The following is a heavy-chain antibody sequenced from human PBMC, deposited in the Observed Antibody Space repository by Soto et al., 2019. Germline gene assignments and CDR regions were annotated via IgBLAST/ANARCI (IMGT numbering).Heavy chain of an antibody. Sequence: PSETLSLTCTVSGGSISSYYWSWIRQPPGKGLKWIGYIYYSGSTNYNPSLKSRVTISVDTSKNQFSLKLSSVTAADTAVYYCARDRYSSSWYSSYYYYYGMDVWGQGTTVTVSS. CDR1: GGSISSYY. J-gene: IGHJ6*02. D-gene: IGHD6-13*01. CDR2: IYYSGST. CDR3: ARDRYSSSWYSSYYYYYGMDV. V-gene: IGHV4-59*01.